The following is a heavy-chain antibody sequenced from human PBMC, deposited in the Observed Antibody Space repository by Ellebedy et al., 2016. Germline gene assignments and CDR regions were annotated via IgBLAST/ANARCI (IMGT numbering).Heavy chain of an antibody. CDR1: GVSISSSNW. V-gene: IGHV4-4*02. Sequence: SETLSLTCDVSGVSISSSNWWTWLRQPPGKGLEWIGEIHPSGTTYYNPSLKNRATISIDKSKNQFSLKVDSVTAADTAVYYCARLVGATTGFENWGQGTLVTVSS. J-gene: IGHJ4*02. D-gene: IGHD1-26*01. CDR3: ARLVGATTGFEN. CDR2: IHPSGTT.